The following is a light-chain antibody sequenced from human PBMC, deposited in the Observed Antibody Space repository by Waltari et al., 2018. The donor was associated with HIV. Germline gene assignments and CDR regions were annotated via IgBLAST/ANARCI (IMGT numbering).Light chain of an antibody. CDR2: GAS. CDR1: QSVSSRY. J-gene: IGKJ4*01. Sequence: EIVLTQSPATLSLSPGERATLSCRASQSVSSRYLAWYQHKPGQAPRLLIYGASSRATGIPDRFSGSGSGTDVTLTISRLEPEDVAVYYCQQYYSSPPITFGGGTKVEIK. V-gene: IGKV3-20*01. CDR3: QQYYSSPPIT.